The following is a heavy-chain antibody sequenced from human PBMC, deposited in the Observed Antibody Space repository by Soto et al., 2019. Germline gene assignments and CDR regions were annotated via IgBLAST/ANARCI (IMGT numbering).Heavy chain of an antibody. Sequence: LETLSLTCAISGDSVSSISAAWNWIRQSPSRGLAWLGRTSYRSKWYNDYAVSVKSRITINPDTSKNQLSLQLNTVTPEDTAVYYGARDTKEYSSSHGMDVWGQGTTVTVSS. CDR3: ARDTKEYSSSHGMDV. V-gene: IGHV6-1*01. CDR2: TSYRSKWYN. D-gene: IGHD6-6*01. J-gene: IGHJ6*02. CDR1: GDSVSSISAA.